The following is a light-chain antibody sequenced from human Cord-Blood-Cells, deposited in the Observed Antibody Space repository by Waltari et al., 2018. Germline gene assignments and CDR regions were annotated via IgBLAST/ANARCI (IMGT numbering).Light chain of an antibody. CDR2: DAS. CDR3: QQRSSWPLT. Sequence: FTQSPATLSLSPGHRATLSCRASQSVSSYLAWYQQKPGQAPRLLIYDASSRETGIPARFSGSGSGTDFTLTISSLEPEDFAVYYCQQRSSWPLTFGGGTKVEIK. V-gene: IGKV3-11*01. J-gene: IGKJ4*01. CDR1: QSVSSY.